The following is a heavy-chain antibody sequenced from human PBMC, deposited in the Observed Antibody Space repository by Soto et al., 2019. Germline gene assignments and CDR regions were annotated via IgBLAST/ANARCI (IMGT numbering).Heavy chain of an antibody. CDR2: VSGSGGST. CDR1: GFTFSSYA. V-gene: IGHV3-23*01. D-gene: IGHD3-10*01. Sequence: EVQLLESGGGLVQPGGSLRLSCAASGFTFSSYAMSWVRQAPGKGLEWVSAVSGSGGSTYYTDSVKGRFTISRDNSKNTLYLQMNSLRAEDTAVYYCAKDPGGLPTVDYWGQGTLVTVSS. J-gene: IGHJ4*02. CDR3: AKDPGGLPTVDY.